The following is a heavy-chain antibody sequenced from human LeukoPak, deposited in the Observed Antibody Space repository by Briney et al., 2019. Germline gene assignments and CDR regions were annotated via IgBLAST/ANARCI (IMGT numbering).Heavy chain of an antibody. Sequence: PSETLSLTCTVSGGSINNYYWSWIRQPAGKGLEGIGRIYTRGSTNYNPSLKRRVTMSVDTSKNQFSLKLSSVTAADTAVYYCARGRYCSADICSGGDAFDIWGQGTMVSVSS. CDR3: ARGRYCSADICSGGDAFDI. D-gene: IGHD2-15*01. J-gene: IGHJ3*02. CDR1: GGSINNYY. V-gene: IGHV4-4*07. CDR2: IYTRGST.